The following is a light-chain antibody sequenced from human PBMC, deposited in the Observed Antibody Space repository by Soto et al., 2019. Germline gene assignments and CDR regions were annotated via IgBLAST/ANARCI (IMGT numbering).Light chain of an antibody. CDR2: DAS. Sequence: EIVLTQSPATLSLSPGERATLSCRASQSVSSYLAWYQQKPGQAPRLLIFDASNRATGLPARFSGSGSGTDIPLTISILAPEHFAGYYCQQLGYWPPSLTFGGGIKVEIK. J-gene: IGKJ4*01. CDR1: QSVSSY. V-gene: IGKV3-11*01. CDR3: QQLGYWPPSLT.